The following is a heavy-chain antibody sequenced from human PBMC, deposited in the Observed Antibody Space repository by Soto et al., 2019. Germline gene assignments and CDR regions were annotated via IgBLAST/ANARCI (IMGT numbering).Heavy chain of an antibody. J-gene: IGHJ4*02. D-gene: IGHD1-26*01. CDR3: VREDGKVGTNSAFDY. V-gene: IGHV3-21*01. CDR2: INGRGNYI. Sequence: KPGGALRLSCAPSGCTFSTNTMNWVRQAPGKGLEWVSSINGRGNYIYYAESVKGRFTVSRDNAKNSLYLQMDRLRAEDTALYYCVREDGKVGTNSAFDYWGLGARVTVSS. CDR1: GCTFSTNT.